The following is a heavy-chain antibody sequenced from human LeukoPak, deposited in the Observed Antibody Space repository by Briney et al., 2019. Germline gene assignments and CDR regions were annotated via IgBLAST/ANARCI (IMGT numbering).Heavy chain of an antibody. J-gene: IGHJ4*02. V-gene: IGHV4-34*01. CDR1: GGSISGYY. Sequence: PSGTLSLTCAASGGSISGYYWSWIRQPPGKGLEWIGQIYSGGGTIYNPSLKSRVTFSLDTSKKQLSLKLTSVTAADTAVYYCARHLSGSYSFDYWGQGTLVTVSS. CDR3: ARHLSGSYSFDY. D-gene: IGHD1-26*01. CDR2: IYSGGGT.